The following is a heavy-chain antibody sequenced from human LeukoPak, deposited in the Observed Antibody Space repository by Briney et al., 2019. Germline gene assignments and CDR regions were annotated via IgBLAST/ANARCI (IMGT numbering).Heavy chain of an antibody. CDR3: ARNVARGDYDRFWDAFDI. Sequence: GGSLRLSCAASGFTFSSYDMYWVRQAPGKGLDWVAFVRYDGSQKYYADSVKGRFTLSRDNSKNTLYLQMNSLRAENTAVYYCARNVARGDYDRFWDAFDIWGQGTMVTVSS. D-gene: IGHD3-22*01. CDR2: VRYDGSQK. V-gene: IGHV3-33*07. CDR1: GFTFSSYD. J-gene: IGHJ3*02.